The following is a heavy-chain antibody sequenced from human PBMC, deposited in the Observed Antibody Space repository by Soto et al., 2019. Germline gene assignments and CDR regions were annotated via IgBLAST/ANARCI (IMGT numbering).Heavy chain of an antibody. CDR3: ARKTDYYDSSGYSADAFDI. CDR1: GSTFSSYE. CDR2: ISSSGSTI. J-gene: IGHJ3*02. D-gene: IGHD3-22*01. V-gene: IGHV3-48*03. Sequence: PGGSLRLSCAASGSTFSSYEMNWVRQAPGKGLEWVSYISSSGSTIYYADSVKGRFTISRDNAKNSLYLQMNSLRAEDTAVYYCARKTDYYDSSGYSADAFDIWGQGTMVTVSS.